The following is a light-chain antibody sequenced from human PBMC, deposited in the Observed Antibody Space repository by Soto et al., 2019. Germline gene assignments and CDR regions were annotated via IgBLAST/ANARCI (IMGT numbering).Light chain of an antibody. CDR2: AAS. CDR1: QTISTY. Sequence: DIQMTQSPSSLSASVGDRVTIXXRTSQTISTYVNWYQQKPGKAPKLXIYAASSLQSGVPSRFSGSGSGTDFTLTISSLQPEDFATYYCQQGHSNPITLGQGTRLEIK. CDR3: QQGHSNPIT. J-gene: IGKJ5*01. V-gene: IGKV1-39*01.